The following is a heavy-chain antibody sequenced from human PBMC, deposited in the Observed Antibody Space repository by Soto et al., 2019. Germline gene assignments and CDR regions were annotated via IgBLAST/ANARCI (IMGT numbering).Heavy chain of an antibody. D-gene: IGHD2-15*01. CDR1: GYSFEDYS. J-gene: IGHJ4*02. V-gene: IGHV3-9*01. CDR3: VGGSWFD. CDR2: ISWNGNFT. Sequence: EVQLVESGGDMVQPGRSLQLSCVGSGYSFEDYSMHWVRQAPGKGLEWVSGISWNGNFTGYADSVKGRFTISRDNAKNSLFLQMRSLSLEDTALYYCVGGSWFDWGQGTLVTVSS.